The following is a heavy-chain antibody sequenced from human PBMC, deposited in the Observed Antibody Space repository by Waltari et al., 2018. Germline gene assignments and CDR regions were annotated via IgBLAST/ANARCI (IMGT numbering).Heavy chain of an antibody. CDR3: ARPGNSDWYFDL. D-gene: IGHD4-4*01. CDR1: GYSISSGYY. V-gene: IGHV4-38-2*01. CDR2: IYHSGST. Sequence: QVQLQESGPGLVKPSETLSLTCAVSGYSISSGYYWGWIRQPPGKGLEWIGSIYHSGSTYYNPSLKGRVTISVDTSKNQFSLKLSSVTAADTAVYYCARPGNSDWYFDLWGRGTLVTVSS. J-gene: IGHJ2*01.